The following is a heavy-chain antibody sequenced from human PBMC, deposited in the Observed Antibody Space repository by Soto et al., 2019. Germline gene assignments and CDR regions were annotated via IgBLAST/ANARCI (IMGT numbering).Heavy chain of an antibody. CDR2: ISAYNGNT. V-gene: IGHV1-18*01. CDR3: ARDGWIVVVPAAMPAGGGYYYYGMDV. J-gene: IGHJ6*02. CDR1: GYTFTSYG. D-gene: IGHD2-2*01. Sequence: ASVKVSCKASGYTFTSYGISWVRQAPGQGLEWMGWISAYNGNTNYAQKLQGRVTMTTDTSTSTAYMELRSLRSDDTAVYYCARDGWIVVVPAAMPAGGGYYYYGMDVWG.